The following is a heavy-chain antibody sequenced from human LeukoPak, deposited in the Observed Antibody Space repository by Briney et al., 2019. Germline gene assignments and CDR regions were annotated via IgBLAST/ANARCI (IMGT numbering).Heavy chain of an antibody. J-gene: IGHJ4*02. V-gene: IGHV4-34*01. D-gene: IGHD3-10*01. CDR2: INHSGST. CDR1: GGSFSGYY. CDR3: ARGGRLYGSGSQYLRY. Sequence: SETLSLTCAVYGGSFSGYYWSWIRQPPGKGLEWIGEINHSGSTNYNPSLKSRVTISVDTSKNQFSLKLSSVTAADTAVYYCARGGRLYGSGSQYLRYWGQGALVTVSS.